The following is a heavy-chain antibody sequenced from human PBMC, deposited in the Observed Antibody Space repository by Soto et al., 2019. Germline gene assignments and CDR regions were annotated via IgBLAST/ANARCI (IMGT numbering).Heavy chain of an antibody. CDR2: IYYSGST. V-gene: IGHV4-28*01. J-gene: IGHJ4*02. Sequence: QVQRQESGPGLVKPSDTLSLTCAVSGYSISSSNWWGWIRQPPGKGREWIGYIYYSGSTYYNPSLKSRVTMSVDTSKNQFSLKLSSVTAVDTAVYYCARNRYCSSTSCYEVDYWGQGTLVTVSS. D-gene: IGHD2-2*01. CDR1: GYSISSSNW. CDR3: ARNRYCSSTSCYEVDY.